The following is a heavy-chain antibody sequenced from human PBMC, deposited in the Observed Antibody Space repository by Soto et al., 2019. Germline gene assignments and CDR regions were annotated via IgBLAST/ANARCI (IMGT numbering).Heavy chain of an antibody. CDR3: ARDLDDLWGGARYYYGMDV. CDR1: GYTFTSYG. D-gene: IGHD3-10*01. CDR2: ISAYNGNT. V-gene: IGHV1-18*01. Sequence: QVQLVQSGAEVKKPGASVKVSCKASGYTFTSYGISWVRQAPGQGLEWMGWISAYNGNTNYAQKLQGRVTMTTDTPTSTASMEPRSLRSDDTAVYYGARDLDDLWGGARYYYGMDVWGPGTTVTVSS. J-gene: IGHJ6*02.